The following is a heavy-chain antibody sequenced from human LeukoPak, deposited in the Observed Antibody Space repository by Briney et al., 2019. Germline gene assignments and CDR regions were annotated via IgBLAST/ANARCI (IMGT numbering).Heavy chain of an antibody. V-gene: IGHV1-69*13. Sequence: SVKVSCKASGGTFSSYAISWVRQAPGQGLEWMGGIIPIFGTANYAQKFQGRVTITADESTSTAYMELSSLRSEDTAVYYCATPRDYYYDSSGYSYAFDIWGQGTMVTVS. D-gene: IGHD3-22*01. CDR3: ATPRDYYYDSSGYSYAFDI. CDR2: IIPIFGTA. J-gene: IGHJ3*02. CDR1: GGTFSSYA.